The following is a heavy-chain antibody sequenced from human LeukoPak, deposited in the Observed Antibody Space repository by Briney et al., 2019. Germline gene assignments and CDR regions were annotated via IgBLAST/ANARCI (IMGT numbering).Heavy chain of an antibody. D-gene: IGHD4-11*01. V-gene: IGHV4-34*01. J-gene: IGHJ5*02. CDR2: INHSGST. CDR3: AREGGVTTSWFDP. CDR1: GGSFSNYY. Sequence: SETLSLTCVVYGGSFSNYYWSWVRQPPGKGLGWIGEINHSGSTNYNPSLKSRVTISVDTSKSQFSLKLSSVTAADTAVYYCAREGGVTTSWFDPWGQGTLVTVSS.